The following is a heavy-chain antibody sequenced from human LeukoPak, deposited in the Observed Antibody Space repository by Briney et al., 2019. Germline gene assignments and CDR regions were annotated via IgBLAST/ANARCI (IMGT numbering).Heavy chain of an antibody. D-gene: IGHD3-10*01. CDR2: ISSSSSTI. Sequence: GGSLRLSCAASGFTFSSYSMNWVRQAPGKGLEWVSYISSSSSTIYYADSVKGRFTISRDNAKNSLYLQMNSLRAEDTAVYYCARDSIWFGEFHFDYWGQGTLVTVSS. CDR1: GFTFSSYS. J-gene: IGHJ4*02. CDR3: ARDSIWFGEFHFDY. V-gene: IGHV3-48*04.